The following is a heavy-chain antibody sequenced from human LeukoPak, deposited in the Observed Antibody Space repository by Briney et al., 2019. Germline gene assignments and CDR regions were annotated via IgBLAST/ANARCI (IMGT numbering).Heavy chain of an antibody. CDR2: IWYDGSNK. D-gene: IGHD3-10*01. J-gene: IGHJ6*02. CDR1: GFTFSSYG. Sequence: GRSLRLSCAASGFTFSSYGMHWVHQAPGKGLEGVAVIWYDGSNKYYADSVKGRFTISRDNSKNTLYLQMNSLRAEDTAVYYCARDDRALLLWFGELSMDVWGQGTTVTVSS. V-gene: IGHV3-33*01. CDR3: ARDDRALLLWFGELSMDV.